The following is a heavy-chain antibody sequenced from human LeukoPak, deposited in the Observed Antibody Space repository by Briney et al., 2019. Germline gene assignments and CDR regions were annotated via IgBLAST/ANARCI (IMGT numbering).Heavy chain of an antibody. D-gene: IGHD3/OR15-3a*01. CDR1: GGTFSNDA. Sequence: SVKVSCKASGGTFSNDAISWVRQAPGQGLEWMGRVIPTLGIALYAQRFKGGVTITADKSTSTAYMELSSLTFEDTAVYFCARDLVCTVNCKDSWGQGTLVTVSS. V-gene: IGHV1-69*04. CDR2: VIPTLGIA. CDR3: ARDLVCTVNCKDS. J-gene: IGHJ5*01.